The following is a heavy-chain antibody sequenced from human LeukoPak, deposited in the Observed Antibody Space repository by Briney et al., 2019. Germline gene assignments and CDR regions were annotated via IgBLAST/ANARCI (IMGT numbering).Heavy chain of an antibody. D-gene: IGHD3-22*01. Sequence: GGSLRLSCAASGFTFSSYAMSWVRQAPGKGLELVSGISGSGGSTYYADSVKGRFTISRDNSKNTLYLQMNSLRAEDTAVYYCAKSSYYDSSGYYREYYFDYWGQGTLVTVSS. J-gene: IGHJ4*02. CDR2: ISGSGGST. V-gene: IGHV3-23*01. CDR1: GFTFSSYA. CDR3: AKSSYYDSSGYYREYYFDY.